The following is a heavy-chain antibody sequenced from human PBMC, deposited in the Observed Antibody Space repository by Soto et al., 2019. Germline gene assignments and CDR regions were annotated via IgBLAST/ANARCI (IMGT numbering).Heavy chain of an antibody. J-gene: IGHJ6*02. D-gene: IGHD3-3*01. CDR2: IKQDGSEK. V-gene: IGHV3-7*01. CDR3: ARVPEYYDFWSGYYSRRYGMDV. CDR1: GFTFSSYW. Sequence: PGGSLRLSCAASGFTFSSYWMSWVRQAPGKGLEWVANIKQDGSEKYYVDSVKGRFTISRDNAKNSLYLQMNSLRAEDTAVYYCARVPEYYDFWSGYYSRRYGMDVWGQGTTVTVSS.